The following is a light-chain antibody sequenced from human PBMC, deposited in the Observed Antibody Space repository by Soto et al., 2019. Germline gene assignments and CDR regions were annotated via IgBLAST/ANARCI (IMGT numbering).Light chain of an antibody. Sequence: DIQMTQSPSTLSGSVGDRVTITCRASQDIGRRLAWFQQKPGKAPKYLIQAASSLQGGVPSTFSGSGSGTDFTLTINTLHPEDFATYYCLQVYSFPRTFGQGTKVDIK. CDR2: AAS. J-gene: IGKJ1*01. CDR1: QDIGRR. V-gene: IGKV1-12*01. CDR3: LQVYSFPRT.